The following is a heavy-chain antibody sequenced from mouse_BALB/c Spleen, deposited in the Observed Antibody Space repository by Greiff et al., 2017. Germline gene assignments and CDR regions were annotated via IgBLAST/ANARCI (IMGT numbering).Heavy chain of an antibody. CDR2: INPSTGYT. Sequence: QVQLQQSGAELAKPGASVKMSCKASGYTFTSYWMHWVKQRPGQGLEWIGYINPSTGYTEYNQKFKDKATLTADKSSSTAYMQLSSLTSEDSAVYYCARGGPLWLRLAMDYWGQGTSVTVSS. D-gene: IGHD2-2*01. CDR1: GYTFTSYW. CDR3: ARGGPLWLRLAMDY. J-gene: IGHJ4*01. V-gene: IGHV1-7*01.